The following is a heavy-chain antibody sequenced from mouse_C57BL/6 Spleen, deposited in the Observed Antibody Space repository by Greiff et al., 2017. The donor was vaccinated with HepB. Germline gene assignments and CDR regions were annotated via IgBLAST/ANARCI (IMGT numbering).Heavy chain of an antibody. V-gene: IGHV1-55*01. CDR1: GYTFTSYW. J-gene: IGHJ3*01. CDR2: IYPGSGST. D-gene: IGHD1-1*01. CDR3: ARREYYGSSYAY. Sequence: QVQLQQSGAELVKPGASVKMSCKASGYTFTSYWITWVKQRPGQGLEWIGDIYPGSGSTNYNEKFKSKATLTVDTSSSTAYMQLSSLTSEDSAVYYCARREYYGSSYAYWGQGTLVTVSA.